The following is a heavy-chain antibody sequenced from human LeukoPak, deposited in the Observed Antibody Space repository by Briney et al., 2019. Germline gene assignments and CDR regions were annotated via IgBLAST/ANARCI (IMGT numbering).Heavy chain of an antibody. Sequence: ASVKVSCKASGYTFTSYDINWVRQATGQGLEWMGWMNPNSGNTNYAQKLQGRVTMTTDTSTSTAYMELRSLRSDDTAVYYCARAPITIFGVVISNWFDPWGQGTLVTVSS. V-gene: IGHV1-18*01. D-gene: IGHD3-3*01. CDR2: MNPNSGNT. J-gene: IGHJ5*02. CDR1: GYTFTSYD. CDR3: ARAPITIFGVVISNWFDP.